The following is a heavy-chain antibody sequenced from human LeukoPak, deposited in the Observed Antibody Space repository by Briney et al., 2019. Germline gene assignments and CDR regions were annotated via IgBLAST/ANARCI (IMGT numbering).Heavy chain of an antibody. Sequence: GASVKVSCKASGYTFTGYYMHWVRQAPGQGLEWMGWIYPHSGGTDYAQKFQGRVTMTRDTSISTAYMELSRLKSDDTAVYYCARGRFSGYGADWGQGTLVTVSS. CDR3: ARGRFSGYGAD. J-gene: IGHJ4*02. CDR2: IYPHSGGT. D-gene: IGHD5-12*01. CDR1: GYTFTGYY. V-gene: IGHV1-2*02.